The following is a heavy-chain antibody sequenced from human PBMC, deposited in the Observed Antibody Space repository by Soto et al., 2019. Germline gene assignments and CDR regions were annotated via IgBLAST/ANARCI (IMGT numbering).Heavy chain of an antibody. Sequence: PSETLSLTCTVSGGSISSSSYYWGWIRQPPGKGLEWIGSIYYSGSTYYNPSLKSRVTISVDTSKNQFSLKLSSVTAADTAVYHCARQRCTNGVCYWFDPWGQGTLVTVSS. CDR2: IYYSGST. CDR1: GGSISSSSYY. V-gene: IGHV4-39*01. D-gene: IGHD2-8*01. CDR3: ARQRCTNGVCYWFDP. J-gene: IGHJ5*02.